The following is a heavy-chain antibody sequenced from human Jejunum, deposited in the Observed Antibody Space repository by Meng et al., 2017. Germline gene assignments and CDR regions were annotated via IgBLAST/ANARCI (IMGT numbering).Heavy chain of an antibody. Sequence: EVQLVESGGGLVQPGGSLRLSCAASGISVSSNYMSWVRQAPGNGLELFSVIYSGGNTYYADSVKGRFTISRDKSKNTLYLQMNSLRAEDTAVYYCVSAETTVAGTTGSTDYWGQGTLVTVSS. CDR3: VSAETTVAGTTGSTDY. D-gene: IGHD6-19*01. V-gene: IGHV3-66*01. J-gene: IGHJ4*02. CDR1: GISVSSNY. CDR2: IYSGGNT.